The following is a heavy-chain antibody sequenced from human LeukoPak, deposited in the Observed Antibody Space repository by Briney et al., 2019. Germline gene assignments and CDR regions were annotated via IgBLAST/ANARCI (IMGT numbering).Heavy chain of an antibody. J-gene: IGHJ4*02. V-gene: IGHV4-39*01. CDR1: GGSISSSSY. CDR2: IFYSGST. Sequence: PWETLSLTCTVSGGSISSSSYWGWIRQPPGKGLEWIGSIFYSGSTYYNPSLKSRVTISVDTSKNQFSLKLTSVTAADTAVYYCARRLKTVVAELYSDYWGQGTLVTVSS. D-gene: IGHD3-22*01. CDR3: ARRLKTVVAELYSDY.